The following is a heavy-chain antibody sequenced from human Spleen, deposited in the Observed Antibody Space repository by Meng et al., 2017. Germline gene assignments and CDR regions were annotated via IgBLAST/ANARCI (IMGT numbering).Heavy chain of an antibody. CDR2: INPNSGGT. V-gene: IGHV1-2*06. Sequence: ASVKVSCKASGYTFTGYYMHWVRQAPGQGLEWMGRINPNSGGTNYAQKFQGRVTMTRDTSISTAYMELSRLRSDDTAVYYCASSVILSGYSYGGPRDYDYYYGMDVWGQGTTVTVSS. D-gene: IGHD5-18*01. CDR3: ASSVILSGYSYGGPRDYDYYYGMDV. CDR1: GYTFTGYY. J-gene: IGHJ6*02.